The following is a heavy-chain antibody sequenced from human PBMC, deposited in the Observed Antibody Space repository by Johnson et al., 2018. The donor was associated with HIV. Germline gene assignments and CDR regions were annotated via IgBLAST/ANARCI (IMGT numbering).Heavy chain of an antibody. CDR3: ARVILAYDSSGYAGDAFDI. D-gene: IGHD3-22*01. CDR2: INWNGGST. Sequence: VQLVESGGGVVRPGGSLRLSCAASGFTFDDHDMSWVRQAPGKGLEWLSGINWNGGSTGYADSVKGRFTISRDNAKNSLYLQINSLRAEDTALYYCARVILAYDSSGYAGDAFDIWGQGTMVTASS. CDR1: GFTFDDHD. V-gene: IGHV3-20*04. J-gene: IGHJ3*02.